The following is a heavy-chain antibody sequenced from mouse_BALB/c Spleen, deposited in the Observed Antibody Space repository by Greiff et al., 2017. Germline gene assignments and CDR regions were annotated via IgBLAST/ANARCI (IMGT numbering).Heavy chain of an antibody. J-gene: IGHJ2*01. Sequence: VQLQQSGAELVRSGASVKLSCTASGFNIKDYYMHWVKQRPEQGLEWIGWIDPENGDTEYAPKFQGKATMTADTSSNTAYLQLSSLTSEDTAVYYCNAGRPLDYWGQGTTLTVAS. CDR3: NAGRPLDY. CDR1: GFNIKDYY. CDR2: IDPENGDT. V-gene: IGHV14-4*02.